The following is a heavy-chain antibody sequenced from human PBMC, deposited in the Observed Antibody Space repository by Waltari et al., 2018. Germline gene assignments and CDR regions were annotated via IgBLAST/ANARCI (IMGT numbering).Heavy chain of an antibody. CDR3: ARGSQWLVSPDY. Sequence: QVQLVQSGAEVKKPGASVKVSCKASGYTFTSYYMHWLRQATGQGLEWMGIINPSGGSTSYAQKLQGRVTMTRDTSTSTVYMELSSLRSEDTAVYYCARGSQWLVSPDYWGQGTLVTVSS. V-gene: IGHV1-46*04. J-gene: IGHJ4*02. D-gene: IGHD6-19*01. CDR2: INPSGGST. CDR1: GYTFTSYY.